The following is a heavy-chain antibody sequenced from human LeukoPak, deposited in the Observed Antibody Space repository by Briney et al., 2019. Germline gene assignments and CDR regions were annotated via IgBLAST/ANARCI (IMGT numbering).Heavy chain of an antibody. CDR2: ISSSGSTT. CDR1: GFTFSSYE. CDR3: ARVGGYSGYDPKDYYFDY. Sequence: GGSLRLSCAASGFTFSSYEMNWVRQAPGKGLEWVSYISSSGSTTYYADSVKGRFTISRDNAKNSLYLQMNSLRAEDTAVYYRARVGGYSGYDPKDYYFDYWGQGTLVTVSS. V-gene: IGHV3-48*03. D-gene: IGHD5-12*01. J-gene: IGHJ4*02.